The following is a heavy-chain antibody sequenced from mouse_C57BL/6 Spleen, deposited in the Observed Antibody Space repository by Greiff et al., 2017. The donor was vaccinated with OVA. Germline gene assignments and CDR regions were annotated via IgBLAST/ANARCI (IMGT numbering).Heavy chain of an antibody. CDR3: ASWGDGYYLFAY. Sequence: EVQLQQSGPELVKPGASVKISCKASGYTFTDYYMNWVKQSHGKSLEWIGDINPNNGGTSYNQKFKGKATLTVDKSSSTAYMELRSLTSEDSAVYYGASWGDGYYLFAYWGQGTLVTVSA. D-gene: IGHD2-3*01. CDR1: GYTFTDYY. CDR2: INPNNGGT. V-gene: IGHV1-26*01. J-gene: IGHJ3*01.